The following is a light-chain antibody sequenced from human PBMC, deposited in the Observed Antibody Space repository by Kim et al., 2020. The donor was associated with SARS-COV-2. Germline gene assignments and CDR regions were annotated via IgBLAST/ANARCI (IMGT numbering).Light chain of an antibody. J-gene: IGKJ2*01. CDR1: QDINNW. CDR3: QQVNNFPYT. V-gene: IGKV1D-12*01. CDR2: GAS. Sequence: GDRVTITCRASQDINNWLAWYQQKPGKAPQLLIYGASSLQSGVPSRFSGSRSGTDFTLTISSLQPEDFATYFCQQVNNFPYTFGQGTKLEI.